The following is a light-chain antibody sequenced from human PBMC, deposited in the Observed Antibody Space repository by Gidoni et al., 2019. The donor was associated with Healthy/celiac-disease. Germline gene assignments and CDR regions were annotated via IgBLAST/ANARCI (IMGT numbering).Light chain of an antibody. J-gene: IGKJ1*01. Sequence: DIQMTQSPSSLSASVGDRVTITCRASQSISSYLNWYQQKPGKAPKLLIYAASSLQSVVPSRFSGSVSGTDFTLTISSLQPEDFATYYCPQSSSTSSFGQGTQVELK. CDR2: AAS. V-gene: IGKV1-39*01. CDR1: QSISSY. CDR3: PQSSSTSS.